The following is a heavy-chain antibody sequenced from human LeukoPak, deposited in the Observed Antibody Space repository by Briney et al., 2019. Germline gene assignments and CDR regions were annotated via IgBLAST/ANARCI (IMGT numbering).Heavy chain of an antibody. CDR3: ARLIYYDSSGYLDY. J-gene: IGHJ4*02. Sequence: SETLSLTCAVYGGSFSSYYWSWIRQPPGKGLEWIGKINYSGSTNYNPSLKSRVTISVDMSRNQFSLKLSSVTAADTAVYYCARLIYYDSSGYLDYWGQGSLVTVSS. CDR2: INYSGST. CDR1: GGSFSSYY. V-gene: IGHV4-34*01. D-gene: IGHD3-22*01.